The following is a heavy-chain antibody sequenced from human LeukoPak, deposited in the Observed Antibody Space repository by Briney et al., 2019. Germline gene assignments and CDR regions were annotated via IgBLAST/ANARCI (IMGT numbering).Heavy chain of an antibody. CDR2: IVPSGGTT. CDR1: GFTFSSYG. V-gene: IGHV3-23*01. D-gene: IGHD7-27*01. Sequence: GGSLRLSCAASGFTFSSYGMNWVRQAPGKGLEWVSGIVPSGGTTYYADSVKGRFTVSRDNSKNTLYLQMNSPRAEDTAAYYCAKDGNWARFENWGQGTLVTVSS. CDR3: AKDGNWARFEN. J-gene: IGHJ4*02.